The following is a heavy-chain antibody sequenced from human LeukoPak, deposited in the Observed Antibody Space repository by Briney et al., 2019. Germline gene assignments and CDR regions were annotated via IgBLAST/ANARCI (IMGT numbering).Heavy chain of an antibody. V-gene: IGHV3-23*01. D-gene: IGHD3-22*01. J-gene: IGHJ5*02. CDR1: GFTLSTYA. Sequence: GGSLRLSCAASGFTLSTYALSWVRQAPGKGLEWVSAISGSGTTIYYADSVKGRFTISRDNSKSTLYLQMNSLRAEDTAVYYCANLYDSVGYYIAWGQGALVTVSS. CDR2: ISGSGTTI. CDR3: ANLYDSVGYYIA.